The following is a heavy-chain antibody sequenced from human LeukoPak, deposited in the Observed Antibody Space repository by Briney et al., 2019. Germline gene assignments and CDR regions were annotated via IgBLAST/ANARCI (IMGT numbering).Heavy chain of an antibody. D-gene: IGHD1-26*01. V-gene: IGHV3-74*01. CDR3: TRDRGGSYYRNWFDP. J-gene: IGHJ5*02. CDR1: GFTFSSYW. Sequence: GGSLRHSCAASGFTFSSYWMHWVRQAPGKGLVWVSRINSDGSSTSYADSVKGRFTISRDNAKNTLYLQMNSLRAEDTAVYYCTRDRGGSYYRNWFDPWGQGTLVTVSS. CDR2: INSDGSST.